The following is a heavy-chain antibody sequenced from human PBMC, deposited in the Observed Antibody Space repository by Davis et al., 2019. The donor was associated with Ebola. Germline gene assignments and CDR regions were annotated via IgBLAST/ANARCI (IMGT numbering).Heavy chain of an antibody. D-gene: IGHD3-22*01. CDR1: GYTFTSYG. J-gene: IGHJ4*02. CDR2: ISAYNGNT. Sequence: ASVKVSCKASGYTFTSYGISWVRQAPGQGPEWMGWISAYNGNTNYAQKLQGRVTMTTDTSTSTAYMELRSLRSDDTAVYYCTRSVTMIVVVTHFDYWGQGTLVTVSS. V-gene: IGHV1-18*01. CDR3: TRSVTMIVVVTHFDY.